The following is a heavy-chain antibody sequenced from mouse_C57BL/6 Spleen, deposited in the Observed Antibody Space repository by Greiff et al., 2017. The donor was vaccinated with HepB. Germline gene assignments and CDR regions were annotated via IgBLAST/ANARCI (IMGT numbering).Heavy chain of an antibody. CDR1: GYTFTSYW. D-gene: IGHD1-1*01. Sequence: QVQLKQPGAELVMPGASVKLSCKASGYTFTSYWMHWVKQRPGQGLEWIGEIDPSDSYTNYNQKFKGKSTLTVDKSSSTAYMQLSSLTSEDSAVYYGARKGVSCTTEDYYAMDYWGQGTSVTVSS. V-gene: IGHV1-69*01. CDR2: IDPSDSYT. CDR3: ARKGVSCTTEDYYAMDY. J-gene: IGHJ4*01.